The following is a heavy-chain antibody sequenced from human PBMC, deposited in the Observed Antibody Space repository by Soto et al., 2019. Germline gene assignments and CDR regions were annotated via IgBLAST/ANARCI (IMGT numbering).Heavy chain of an antibody. V-gene: IGHV1-69*12. CDR2: IIPIFGTA. Sequence: QVQLVQSGAEVKKPGSSVKVSCKASGGTFSSYAISRVRQAPGQGLEWMGGIIPIFGTANYAQKFQGRVTITADESTSTAYMELSSLRSEDTAVYYCAREGVVVAATPFRYYGMDVWGQGTTVTVSS. J-gene: IGHJ6*02. D-gene: IGHD2-15*01. CDR3: AREGVVVAATPFRYYGMDV. CDR1: GGTFSSYA.